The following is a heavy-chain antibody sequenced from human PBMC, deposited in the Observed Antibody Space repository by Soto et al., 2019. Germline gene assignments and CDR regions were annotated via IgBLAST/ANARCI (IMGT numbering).Heavy chain of an antibody. CDR3: ATNHLKWAAAEDY. CDR1: GGSISSSSYY. CDR2: IYYSGST. V-gene: IGHV4-39*01. D-gene: IGHD6-13*01. J-gene: IGHJ4*02. Sequence: SETLSLTCTVSGGSISSSSYYWGWIRQPPGKGLEWIGSIYYSGSTYYNPSLKSRVTISVDTSKNQFSLKLSSVTAADTAVYYCATNHLKWAAAEDYWGQGTLVTVSS.